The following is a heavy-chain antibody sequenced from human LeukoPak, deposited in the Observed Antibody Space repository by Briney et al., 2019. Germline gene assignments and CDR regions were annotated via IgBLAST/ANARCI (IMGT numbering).Heavy chain of an antibody. CDR2: ISSSSSYI. J-gene: IGHJ4*02. D-gene: IGHD2-2*01. CDR3: ARGRAKYQLPDY. V-gene: IGHV3-21*01. CDR1: GFTFSSYS. Sequence: GSLRLSCAASGFTFSSYSMNWVRQAPGKGLEWVSSISSSSSYICYADSVKGRFTISRDNAKNSLYLQMNSLRAEDTAVYYCARGRAKYQLPDYWGQGTLVTVSS.